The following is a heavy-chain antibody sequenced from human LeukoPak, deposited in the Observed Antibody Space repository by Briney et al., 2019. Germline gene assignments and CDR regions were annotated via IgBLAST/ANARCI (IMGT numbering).Heavy chain of an antibody. CDR3: ARDNDYYDSSGYYY. J-gene: IGHJ4*02. Sequence: PGGSLRLSCAASGFTFSSYWMHWVRQAPGEGLVWVSRINSDGSSTSYADSVKGRFTISRDNAKNTLYLQMNSLRAEDTAVYYCARDNDYYDSSGYYYWGQETLVTVSS. V-gene: IGHV3-74*01. CDR1: GFTFSSYW. D-gene: IGHD3-22*01. CDR2: INSDGSST.